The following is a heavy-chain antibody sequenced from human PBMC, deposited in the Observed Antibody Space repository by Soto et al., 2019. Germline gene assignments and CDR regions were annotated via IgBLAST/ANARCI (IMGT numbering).Heavy chain of an antibody. J-gene: IGHJ4*02. CDR3: ARDRARGYSGYDFTSFWNY. CDR1: GFTFSSYA. CDR2: ISYDGSNK. Sequence: GGSLRLSCAASGFTFSSYAMHWVRQAPGKGLEWVAVISYDGSNKYYADSVKGRFTISRDNSKNTLYLQMNSLRAEDTAVYYCARDRARGYSGYDFTSFWNYWGQGTLVTVSS. V-gene: IGHV3-30-3*01. D-gene: IGHD5-12*01.